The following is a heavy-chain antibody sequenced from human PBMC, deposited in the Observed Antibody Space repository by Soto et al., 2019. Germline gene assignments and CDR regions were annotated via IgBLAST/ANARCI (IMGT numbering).Heavy chain of an antibody. Sequence: SETLSLTCAVSGGSFRGYFWSWIRQSPDKGLEWIGEINDSGSTYYNPSFKSRLTISVDTSKSQISLTLTSVAAADSAVYYCQGGDFWGQGTRVTVSS. V-gene: IGHV4-34*01. CDR3: QGGDF. CDR2: INDSGST. D-gene: IGHD3-16*01. J-gene: IGHJ4*02. CDR1: GGSFRGYF.